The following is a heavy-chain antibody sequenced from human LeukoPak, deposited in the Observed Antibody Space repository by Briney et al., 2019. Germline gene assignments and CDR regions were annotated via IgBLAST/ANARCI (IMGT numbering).Heavy chain of an antibody. CDR3: ARGGVSGGFDY. Sequence: GGSPRLSCAASGFTLSNSWMFWVRQPPGKGLKYVSEINNDGSRTSYADSVKGRFTISRDGAENTLFLQMNSLRAEDTAVYFCARGGVSGGFDYWGQGTLVTVSS. V-gene: IGHV3-74*01. D-gene: IGHD3-10*01. J-gene: IGHJ4*02. CDR1: GFTLSNSW. CDR2: INNDGSRT.